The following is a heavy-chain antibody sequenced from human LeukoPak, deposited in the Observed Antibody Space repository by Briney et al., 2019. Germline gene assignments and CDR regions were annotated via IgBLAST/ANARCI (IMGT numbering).Heavy chain of an antibody. CDR1: GYTFISYD. V-gene: IGHV1-8*01. Sequence: GASVKVSCKASGYTFISYDINWVRQATGQGLEWMGWMNPNSGNTGYAQKFQGRVTMTRNTSISTAYMELSSLRSEDTAVYYCARGGAVAGMGNYFDYWGQGTLVTVSS. CDR3: ARGGAVAGMGNYFDY. CDR2: MNPNSGNT. J-gene: IGHJ4*02. D-gene: IGHD6-19*01.